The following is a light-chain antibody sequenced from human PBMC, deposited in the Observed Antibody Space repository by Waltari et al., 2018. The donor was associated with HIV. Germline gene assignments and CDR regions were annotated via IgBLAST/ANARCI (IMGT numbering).Light chain of an antibody. CDR1: QGINNY. CDR3: QQLNSYPAT. CDR2: SAS. J-gene: IGKJ4*01. V-gene: IGKV1-9*01. Sequence: DIQLTQYPSFLSASVGDRVTITCRASQGINNYLAWYQQKPGRAPNLLIYSASTLQSGVPSRFRGSGSGTDFTLTISSLQPEDFATYYCQQLNSYPATFGGGTKVEIK.